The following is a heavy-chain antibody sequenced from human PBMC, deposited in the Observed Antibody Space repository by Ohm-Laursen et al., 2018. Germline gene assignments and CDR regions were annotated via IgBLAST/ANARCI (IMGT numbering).Heavy chain of an antibody. J-gene: IGHJ3*02. CDR1: GGSISSYY. V-gene: IGHV4-59*08. Sequence: TLSLTCTVSGGSISSYYWSWIRQPPGKGLEWIGYIYYSGSTNYNPSLKSRVTISVDTSKNQFSLKLSSVTAADTAVYYCASHREPLDAFDIWGQGTMVAVSS. CDR3: ASHREPLDAFDI. CDR2: IYYSGST.